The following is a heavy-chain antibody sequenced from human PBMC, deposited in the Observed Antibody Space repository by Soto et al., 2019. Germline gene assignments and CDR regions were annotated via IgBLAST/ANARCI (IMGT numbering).Heavy chain of an antibody. CDR1: GYTLTELS. CDR2: FDPEDGET. Sequence: ASVKVSCKVCGYTLTELSMHWVRQAPGKGLEWMGGFDPEDGETIYAQKFQGRVTMTEDTSTDTAYMELSSLRSEDTAVYYCATEVLWFGELHRFDPWGQGTLVTVSS. CDR3: ATEVLWFGELHRFDP. V-gene: IGHV1-24*01. D-gene: IGHD3-10*01. J-gene: IGHJ5*02.